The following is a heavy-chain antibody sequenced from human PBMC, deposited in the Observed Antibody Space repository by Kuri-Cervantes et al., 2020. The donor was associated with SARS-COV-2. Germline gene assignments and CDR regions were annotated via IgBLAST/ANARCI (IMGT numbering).Heavy chain of an antibody. CDR1: GLLFRASA. CDR2: VRGKANNYAK. V-gene: IGHV3-73*01. J-gene: IGHJ4*02. Sequence: GGSLRLSCEVYGLLFRASAIHWDRQGSGKGLEWVGRVRGKANNYAKAYAASGKGRYTISRDDSNNMAYLQMNSLKTEETAVYYCTTLIDYWGQGALVTVSS. CDR3: TTLIDY.